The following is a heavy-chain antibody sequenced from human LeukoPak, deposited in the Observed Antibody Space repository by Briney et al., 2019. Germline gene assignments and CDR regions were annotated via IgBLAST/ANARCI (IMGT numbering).Heavy chain of an antibody. Sequence: SETLSLTCTVSGGSISSYYWSWIRQPPGKGLEWIGYIYYSGSTNYNPSLKSRVTISVDTSKNQFSLKLSSVTAADTAVYYCARWTFSLGYCSSTSCYTAFDIWGQGTMVTVSS. CDR3: ARWTFSLGYCSSTSCYTAFDI. CDR2: IYYSGST. D-gene: IGHD2-2*02. J-gene: IGHJ3*02. V-gene: IGHV4-59*01. CDR1: GGSISSYY.